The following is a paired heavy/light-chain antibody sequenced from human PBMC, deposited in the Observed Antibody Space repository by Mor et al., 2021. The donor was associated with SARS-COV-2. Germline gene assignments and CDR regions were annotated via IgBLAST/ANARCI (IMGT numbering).Light chain of an antibody. CDR3: QHYGSSIT. Sequence: EIGLTQSPGTLSLSPGERATLSCRASQSVSSSSLAWYQQKPGQAPRLLIYGASSRATGIPDRFSGSGSGTDFSLTISRLEPEDFAVYYCQHYGSSITFGQGTRLEIK. J-gene: IGKJ5*01. CDR2: GAS. CDR1: QSVSSSS. V-gene: IGKV3-20*01.
Heavy chain of an antibody. CDR1: GFTFSSYW. CDR2: MKSDGSST. CDR3: VRPIGAADTSPYSYGMDV. Sequence: EVQLVESGGGLVPPGGSLRLSCAASGFTFSSYWMHWVRQAPGKGLVWVSRMKSDGSSTSYADSVKGRFTISRDNAKNTLYLQMNSLRAEDTAVYYCVRPIGAADTSPYSYGMDVWGQGTTVTVSS. J-gene: IGHJ6*02. D-gene: IGHD6-13*01. V-gene: IGHV3-74*01.